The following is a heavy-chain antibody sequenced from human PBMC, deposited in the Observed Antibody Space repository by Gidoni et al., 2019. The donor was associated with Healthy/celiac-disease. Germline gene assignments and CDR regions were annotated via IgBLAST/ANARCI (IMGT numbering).Heavy chain of an antibody. CDR3: ARPRDSGYDNYDY. D-gene: IGHD5-12*01. V-gene: IGHV5-51*01. CDR1: GSSLPSYW. J-gene: IGHJ4*02. CDR2: IYPGDSDT. Sequence: DVQLVQSGAEVKKPGESLKISCKGSGSSLPSYWIGWVRQRPGKGLEWMGIIYPGDSDTRYSPSFQGQVTISADKSISTAYLQWSSLKASDTAMYYCARPRDSGYDNYDYWGQGTLVTVSS.